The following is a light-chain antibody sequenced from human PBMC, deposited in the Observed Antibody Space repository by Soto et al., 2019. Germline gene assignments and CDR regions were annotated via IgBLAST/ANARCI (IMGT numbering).Light chain of an antibody. V-gene: IGKV1-5*01. Sequence: DMQMTQSPSTLSASVGERVTITCRASQSISRWLAWHQQKPGKAPKLLIFDASTLESGVPSKFSGSGSGTEFTLTISSLQPDDSATYYCQQYNSYSVTFGGGTKVEIK. CDR2: DAS. J-gene: IGKJ4*01. CDR3: QQYNSYSVT. CDR1: QSISRW.